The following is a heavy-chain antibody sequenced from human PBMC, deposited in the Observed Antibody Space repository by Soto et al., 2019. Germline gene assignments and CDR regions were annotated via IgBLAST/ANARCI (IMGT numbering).Heavy chain of an antibody. CDR3: ARQSGAWYRFDF. Sequence: QVQLQQWGAGLLKPSQTLSLTCTGYGGSFSAYHWSWIRQSPGKGLEWIGEVNHSGGTNYNPTLRSXXTISIDTSKNQFALQLTSVTVADAAVYFCARQSGAWYRFDFWGQGTLVSVSS. CDR1: GGSFSAYH. V-gene: IGHV4-34*01. J-gene: IGHJ4*02. CDR2: VNHSGGT. D-gene: IGHD1-1*01.